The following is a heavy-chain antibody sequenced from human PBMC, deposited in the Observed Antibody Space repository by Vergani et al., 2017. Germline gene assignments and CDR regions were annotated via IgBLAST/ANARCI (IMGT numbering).Heavy chain of an antibody. CDR3: AVQGRCDY. V-gene: IGHV3-48*01. Sequence: EVQLVESGGGLVQPGGSLRLSCAASGFTFSSYWMHWVRQAPGKGLEWVSYISSSSSSIYYADSVKGRFIISRDNAKNSLYLQMNSLRPEDTAVYYCAVQGRCDYWGQGTLVTVSS. CDR1: GFTFSSYW. J-gene: IGHJ4*02. CDR2: ISSSSSSI. D-gene: IGHD6-6*01.